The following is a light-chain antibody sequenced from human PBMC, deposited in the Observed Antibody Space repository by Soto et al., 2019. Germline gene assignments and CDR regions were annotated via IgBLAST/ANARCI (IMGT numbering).Light chain of an antibody. Sequence: DIQMTQSPSSLSASVGDRVTITCRASQSISSYLHWYQQKPGKAPQLLIYAASSLHSGVPSRFSGSESGTDFTLTISSLQPEDFATYDCQQSYSTPTFGQGTKVEIK. V-gene: IGKV1-39*01. CDR3: QQSYSTPT. CDR2: AAS. J-gene: IGKJ1*01. CDR1: QSISSY.